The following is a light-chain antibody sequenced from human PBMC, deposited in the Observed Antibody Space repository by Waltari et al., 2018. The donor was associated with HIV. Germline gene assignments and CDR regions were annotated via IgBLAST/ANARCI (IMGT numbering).Light chain of an antibody. CDR1: SSNVGSYNL. CDR3: CSYTGSNPVLL. J-gene: IGLJ2*01. Sequence: QSALTQPASVSGSPGQSITISCTGTSSNVGSYNLVSWYQQHPGRAPKVMIYEVSKRPSGVSNRFSGSKSGNTASLTISGLQAEDEADYYCCSYTGSNPVLLFGGGTKLTVL. CDR2: EVS. V-gene: IGLV2-23*02.